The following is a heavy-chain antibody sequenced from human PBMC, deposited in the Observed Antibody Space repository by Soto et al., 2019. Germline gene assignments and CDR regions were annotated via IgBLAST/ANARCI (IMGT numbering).Heavy chain of an antibody. J-gene: IGHJ6*02. CDR1: GYTFTSYG. Sequence: ASVKVSCKASGYTFTSYGISWVRQAPGQGLEWMGWISAYNGNTNYAQKLQGRVTMTTDTSTSTAYMELRSLRSDDTAVYYCARDDYDSSGYSDVYYYGMDVWGQGTTVTVSS. CDR2: ISAYNGNT. CDR3: ARDDYDSSGYSDVYYYGMDV. V-gene: IGHV1-18*01. D-gene: IGHD3-22*01.